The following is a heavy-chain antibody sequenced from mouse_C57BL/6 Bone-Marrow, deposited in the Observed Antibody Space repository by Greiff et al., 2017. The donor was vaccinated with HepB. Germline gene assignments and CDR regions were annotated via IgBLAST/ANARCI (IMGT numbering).Heavy chain of an antibody. V-gene: IGHV5-6*01. CDR2: ISSGGSYT. J-gene: IGHJ2*01. Sequence: EVQLVESGGDLVKPGGSLKLSCAASGFTFSSYGMSWVRQTPDKRLEWVATISSGGSYTYYPDSVKGRFTISRDNAKNTLYLQMSSLKSEDTAMYYCARHPTGGLFDYWGQGTTLTVSS. CDR1: GFTFSSYG. CDR3: ARHPTGGLFDY. D-gene: IGHD4-1*02.